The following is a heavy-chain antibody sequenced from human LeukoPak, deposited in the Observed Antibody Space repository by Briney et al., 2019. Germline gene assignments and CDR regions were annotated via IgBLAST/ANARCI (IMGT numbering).Heavy chain of an antibody. CDR1: GGSISSYY. J-gene: IGHJ4*02. D-gene: IGHD6-19*01. CDR2: IYYSGST. Sequence: SETLSLTCTVSGGSISSYYWSWIRQPPGKGLEWIGYIYYSGSTNYNPSLKSRVTISVDTSKNQFSLKLSSVTAADMAVYYCASSGYSSGWLVYWGQGTLVTVSS. CDR3: ASSGYSSGWLVY. V-gene: IGHV4-59*01.